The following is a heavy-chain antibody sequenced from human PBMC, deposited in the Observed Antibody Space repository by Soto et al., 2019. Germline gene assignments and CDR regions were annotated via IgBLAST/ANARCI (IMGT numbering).Heavy chain of an antibody. Sequence: PGGSLRLSCAASGFTFSSYEMNWVRQAPGKGLEWVSYISSSGSTIYYADSVKGRFTISRDNAKNSLYLQMNSLRAEDTAVYYCARQAAGYYYYGMDVWGQGTTVTVSS. V-gene: IGHV3-48*03. J-gene: IGHJ6*02. D-gene: IGHD6-13*01. CDR3: ARQAAGYYYYGMDV. CDR1: GFTFSSYE. CDR2: ISSSGSTI.